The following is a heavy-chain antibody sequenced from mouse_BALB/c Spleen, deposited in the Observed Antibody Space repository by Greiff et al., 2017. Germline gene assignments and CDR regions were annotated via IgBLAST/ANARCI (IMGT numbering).Heavy chain of an antibody. CDR3: ARAQFPYYFDY. V-gene: IGHV1S81*02. J-gene: IGHJ2*01. CDR1: GYSFTSYW. Sequence: QVQLQQPGAELVKPGASVKLSCKASGYSFTSYWMHWVKQRPGQGLEWIGEINPSNGRTNYNEKFKSKATLTVDKSSSTAYMQLSSLTSEDSAVYYCARAQFPYYFDYWGQGTTLTVSS. CDR2: INPSNGRT.